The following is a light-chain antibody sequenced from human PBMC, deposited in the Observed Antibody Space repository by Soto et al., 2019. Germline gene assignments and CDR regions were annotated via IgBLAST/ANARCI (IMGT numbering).Light chain of an antibody. Sequence: QSALTQPASVSGSPGQSITISCTGTSSDVGGYKYVSWYQQHPGKAPKLIIYEVSNRPSGVSNRFSGSKSGTTASLTISGLQAEDEADYYCSSYTSSSTLVFGGGTKLT. CDR1: SSDVGGYKY. CDR2: EVS. V-gene: IGLV2-14*01. J-gene: IGLJ3*02. CDR3: SSYTSSSTLV.